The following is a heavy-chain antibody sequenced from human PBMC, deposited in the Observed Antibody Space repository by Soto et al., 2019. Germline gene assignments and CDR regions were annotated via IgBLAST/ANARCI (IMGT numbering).Heavy chain of an antibody. D-gene: IGHD2-2*03. J-gene: IGHJ4*02. Sequence: ALSLTCTVSGGSISSGEYYWIWIRQHPGKGLEWIGCIYYSESTYYNPSLKSRVTISVDTSKNQFSLKLSSVTAADTAVYYCARESGYCSSTSCLYYFDYWGQGTLVTVSS. V-gene: IGHV4-31*03. CDR2: IYYSEST. CDR3: ARESGYCSSTSCLYYFDY. CDR1: GGSISSGEYY.